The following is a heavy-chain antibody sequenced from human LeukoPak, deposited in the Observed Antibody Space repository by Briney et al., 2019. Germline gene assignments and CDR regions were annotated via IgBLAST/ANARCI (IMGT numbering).Heavy chain of an antibody. CDR1: GFTFSDYY. J-gene: IGHJ5*02. Sequence: GGSLRLSCAASGFTFSDYYMGWIRQAPGKGLEWVSYISSSGSTIYYADSVKGRFTISRDNAKNSLYLQMNSLRAEDTAVYYCARDYTYYYDSSGYSPWGQGTLVTVSS. D-gene: IGHD3-22*01. CDR3: ARDYTYYYDSSGYSP. CDR2: ISSSGSTI. V-gene: IGHV3-11*01.